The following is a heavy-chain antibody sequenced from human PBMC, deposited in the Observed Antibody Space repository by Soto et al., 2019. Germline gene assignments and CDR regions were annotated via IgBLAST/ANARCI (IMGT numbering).Heavy chain of an antibody. CDR1: GYTFTSYG. Sequence: GASVKVSCKASGYTFTSYGISWVRQAPGQGLEWMGWISAYNGNTNYAQKLQGRVTMTTDTSTSTAYMELRSLRSDDTAVYYCARDSGHWLTRWYFNLWGRGTLVTVSS. V-gene: IGHV1-18*01. CDR2: ISAYNGNT. J-gene: IGHJ2*01. CDR3: ARDSGHWLTRWYFNL. D-gene: IGHD3-10*01.